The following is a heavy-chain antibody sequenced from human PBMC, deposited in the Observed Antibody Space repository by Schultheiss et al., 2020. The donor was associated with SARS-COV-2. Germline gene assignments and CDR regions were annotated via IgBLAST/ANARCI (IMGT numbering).Heavy chain of an antibody. Sequence: SETLSLTCTVSGGSISSGGYSWSWIRQPPGKGLEWIGYIYHSGSTNYNPSLKSRVTISVDTSKNQFSLKLSSVTAADTAVYYCARHGNSSSSHDAFDIWGQGTMVTVSS. V-gene: IGHV4-30-2*01. J-gene: IGHJ3*02. D-gene: IGHD6-6*01. CDR1: GGSISSGGYS. CDR3: ARHGNSSSSHDAFDI. CDR2: IYHSGST.